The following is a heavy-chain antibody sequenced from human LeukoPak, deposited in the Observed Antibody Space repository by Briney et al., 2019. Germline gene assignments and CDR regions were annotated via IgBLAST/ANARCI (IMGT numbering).Heavy chain of an antibody. CDR2: IRYDGSNK. Sequence: GGSLRLSCAASGLTFSSYGMHWVRQVPGKGLEWVAFIRYDGSNKYYADSVKGRFTISRDNSKNTLYLQMNSLRAEDTAVYYCAKERSKRTSCYDFDYWGQGTLVTVSS. V-gene: IGHV3-30*02. CDR3: AKERSKRTSCYDFDY. D-gene: IGHD2-2*01. CDR1: GLTFSSYG. J-gene: IGHJ4*02.